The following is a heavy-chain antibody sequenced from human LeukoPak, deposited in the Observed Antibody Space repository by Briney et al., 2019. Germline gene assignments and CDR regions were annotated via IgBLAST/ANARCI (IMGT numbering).Heavy chain of an antibody. V-gene: IGHV1-69*13. CDR3: ARGIWSSHSVGYYFDF. J-gene: IGHJ4*02. Sequence: GASVKVSCKASGGTFSSYAISWVRQAPGQGLEWMGGIIPIFGTANYAQKFQGRVTITADESTSTAYMELSSLRSEDMAVYYCARGIWSSHSVGYYFDFWGQGTLVTVSS. CDR1: GGTFSSYA. CDR2: IIPIFGTA. D-gene: IGHD5/OR15-5a*01.